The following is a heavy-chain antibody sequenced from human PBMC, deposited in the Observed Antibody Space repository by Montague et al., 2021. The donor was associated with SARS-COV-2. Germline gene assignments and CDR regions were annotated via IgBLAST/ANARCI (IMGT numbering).Heavy chain of an antibody. CDR3: AKQRGPATTTFDY. Sequence: SLRLSCAASGFSFDTYGMSWVRQAPGQGLEWVSSIRGDGDKTYCSGSVKGRFTISRDTSSNTLNLQMNSLRAEDTAIYFCAKQRGPATTTFDYWGQGTLVTVSS. D-gene: IGHD1/OR15-1a*01. CDR1: GFSFDTYG. CDR2: IRGDGDKT. V-gene: IGHV3-23*01. J-gene: IGHJ4*02.